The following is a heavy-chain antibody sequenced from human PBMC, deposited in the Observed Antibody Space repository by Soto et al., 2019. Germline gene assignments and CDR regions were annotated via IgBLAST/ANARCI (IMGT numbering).Heavy chain of an antibody. V-gene: IGHV3-33*01. CDR1: GFPFSSYG. CDR2: IWYDGSNK. Sequence: PGGSLRLSCAASGFPFSSYGMHWVRQAPGKGQEREAVIWYDGSNKYYADSVKGRFTISRDNSKNTLYLQMNSLRAEDTAVHYRARDGDTAMVISSETMGLDYWGQGTLVTVSS. J-gene: IGHJ4*02. D-gene: IGHD5-18*01. CDR3: ARDGDTAMVISSETMGLDY.